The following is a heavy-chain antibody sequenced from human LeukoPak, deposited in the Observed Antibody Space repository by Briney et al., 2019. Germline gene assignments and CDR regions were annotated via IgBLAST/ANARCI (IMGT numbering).Heavy chain of an antibody. CDR2: ISSSSSYT. Sequence: GGSLRLSCAASGFTFSDYYMSWIRQAPGKGLEWVSYISSSSSYTNYADSVKGRFTISRDNAKNSLYLQMNSLRAEDTAVYYCARDPLGFWSGYYFQRDYYYGMDVWGQGTTVTVSS. D-gene: IGHD3-3*01. J-gene: IGHJ6*02. CDR1: GFTFSDYY. V-gene: IGHV3-11*06. CDR3: ARDPLGFWSGYYFQRDYYYGMDV.